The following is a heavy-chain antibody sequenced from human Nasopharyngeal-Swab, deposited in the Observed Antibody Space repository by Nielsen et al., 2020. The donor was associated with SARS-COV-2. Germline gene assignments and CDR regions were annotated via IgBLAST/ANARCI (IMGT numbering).Heavy chain of an antibody. CDR1: GFTFSDSA. D-gene: IGHD2-21*02. CDR2: VRSKGNNYAT. Sequence: GESLKISCAASGFTFSDSAIHWVRQASGKGLEWVGRVRSKGNNYATAYSASGKGRFIIFRDDPTNTAYLQMNSMKTEDTAMYYCTRCSGVCYSGRDYWGQGTLVTVSS. V-gene: IGHV3-73*01. J-gene: IGHJ4*02. CDR3: TRCSGVCYSGRDY.